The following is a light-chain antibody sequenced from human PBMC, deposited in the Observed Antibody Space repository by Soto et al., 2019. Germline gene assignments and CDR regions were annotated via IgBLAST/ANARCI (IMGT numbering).Light chain of an antibody. Sequence: QSALTQPASVSGSPGQSITISCTGTSSDVGGYNFVSWYQQYPGKAPKLMIHDVTSRPSGVSNRFSGSKSGTTASLTISGLQADYEADYYCCSYASSKSYVFGTGTKVTVL. CDR2: DVT. CDR1: SSDVGGYNF. CDR3: CSYASSKSYV. J-gene: IGLJ1*01. V-gene: IGLV2-14*01.